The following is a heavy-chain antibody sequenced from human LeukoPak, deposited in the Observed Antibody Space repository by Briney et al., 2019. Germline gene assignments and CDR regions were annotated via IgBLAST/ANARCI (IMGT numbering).Heavy chain of an antibody. V-gene: IGHV1-18*01. CDR1: GYTFTSYG. J-gene: IGHJ3*02. CDR3: ARVALITIHENDAFDI. Sequence: GASVKVSCKASGYTFTSYGISWVRQAPGQGLEWMGWISAYNGDTNYAQKLQGRVTMTTDTSTTTAYMELRSLSSDDTAVYYCARVALITIHENDAFDIWGQGTVVTVSS. CDR2: ISAYNGDT. D-gene: IGHD3-3*01.